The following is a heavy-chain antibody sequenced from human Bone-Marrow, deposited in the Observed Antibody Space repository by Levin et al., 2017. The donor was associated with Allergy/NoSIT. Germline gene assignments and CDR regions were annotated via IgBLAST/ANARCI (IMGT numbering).Heavy chain of an antibody. Sequence: GGSLRLSCAASGVTFSGYWMHWVRQAPGKGLMWVSRINSDGSSTNYADSVKGRFTISRDNAKNTLYLQMNSLSADDTAVYYCARAPFGGFDYWGQGTLVTVSS. CDR1: GVTFSGYW. CDR3: ARAPFGGFDY. V-gene: IGHV3-74*01. D-gene: IGHD4-23*01. CDR2: INSDGSST. J-gene: IGHJ4*02.